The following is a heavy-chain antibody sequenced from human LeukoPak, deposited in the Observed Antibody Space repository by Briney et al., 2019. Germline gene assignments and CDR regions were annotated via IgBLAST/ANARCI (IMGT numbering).Heavy chain of an antibody. D-gene: IGHD3-10*01. CDR1: GFTYSSYG. CDR3: AKDRRQYYGSGSYLDY. J-gene: IGHJ4*02. Sequence: GRSLRLSCAASGFTYSSYGMHWVRQAPGKGLEWVAVISYDGSNKYYADSVKGRFTISRDNSKNTLYLQMNSLRAEDTAVYYCAKDRRQYYGSGSYLDYWGQGTLVTVSS. CDR2: ISYDGSNK. V-gene: IGHV3-30*18.